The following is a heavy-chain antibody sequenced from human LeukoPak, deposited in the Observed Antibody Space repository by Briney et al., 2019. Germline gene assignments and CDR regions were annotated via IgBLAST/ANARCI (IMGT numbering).Heavy chain of an antibody. Sequence: GASVRVSCKASGYTFTSYGISWVRQAPGQGLEWMGWISAYNGNTNYAQKLQGRVTMTTDTSTSTAYMELRSLRSDDTAVYYCARWYYYDSSGYLLDYWGQGTLVTVSS. CDR2: ISAYNGNT. J-gene: IGHJ4*02. CDR3: ARWYYYDSSGYLLDY. D-gene: IGHD3-22*01. CDR1: GYTFTSYG. V-gene: IGHV1-18*01.